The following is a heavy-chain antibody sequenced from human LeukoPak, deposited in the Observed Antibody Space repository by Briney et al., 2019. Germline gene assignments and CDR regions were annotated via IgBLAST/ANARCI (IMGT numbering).Heavy chain of an antibody. J-gene: IGHJ5*02. CDR2: INHSGST. Sequence: SETLSLTCAVYGGSFSGYYWSWIRQPPGKGLEWIGEINHSGSTNCNPSLKSRVTISVDTSKNQFSLKLSSVTAADTAVYYCARVGRRGYRVNNWFDPWGQGTLVTVSS. CDR1: GGSFSGYY. D-gene: IGHD5-18*01. V-gene: IGHV4-34*01. CDR3: ARVGRRGYRVNNWFDP.